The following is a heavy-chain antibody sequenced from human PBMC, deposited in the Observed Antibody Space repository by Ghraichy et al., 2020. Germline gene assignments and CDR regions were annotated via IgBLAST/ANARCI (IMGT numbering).Heavy chain of an antibody. CDR2: IYHNGRT. V-gene: IGHV4-59*01. CDR1: GDSLNNYY. D-gene: IGHD6-19*01. CDR3: ARDQEWLASSSGFAP. Sequence: SETLSLTCTVSGDSLNNYYWSWIRQAPGKGLEWIGSIYHNGRTKYNPSLKSRVTMSVDTSKNQFSLSLTSVTAADTTVFYCARDQEWLASSSGFAPWGQGTMVSVSP. J-gene: IGHJ5*02.